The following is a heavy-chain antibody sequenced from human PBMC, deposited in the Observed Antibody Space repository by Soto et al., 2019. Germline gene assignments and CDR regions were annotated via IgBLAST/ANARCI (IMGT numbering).Heavy chain of an antibody. CDR2: IIPIFGTP. J-gene: IGHJ4*02. CDR1: GDSFSSYA. Sequence: QVQLVQSVAEVKKPGSSVKVSCKASGDSFSSYAISWVRQAPGHGLEWMGRIIPIFGTPNYAQRVEGRLTITAVDSRTTAHTALPTWRSEDTAVNYFPTMGNYHEPIARAYWGKATVLTVPS. V-gene: IGHV1-69*01. D-gene: IGHD3-22*01. CDR3: PTMGNYHEPIARAY.